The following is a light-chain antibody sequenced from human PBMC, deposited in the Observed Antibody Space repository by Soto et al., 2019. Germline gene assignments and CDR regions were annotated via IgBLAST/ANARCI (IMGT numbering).Light chain of an antibody. Sequence: EIVLTQSPATLSLSPGERATLSCRASQSVGSYLDWYQQKPGQAPRLLIYDASNRATGIPARFSGSGSGTDFTLTISSLEPEDFAVYYCQQRSNWPTITFGQGTRLEIK. V-gene: IGKV3-11*01. J-gene: IGKJ5*01. CDR3: QQRSNWPTIT. CDR1: QSVGSY. CDR2: DAS.